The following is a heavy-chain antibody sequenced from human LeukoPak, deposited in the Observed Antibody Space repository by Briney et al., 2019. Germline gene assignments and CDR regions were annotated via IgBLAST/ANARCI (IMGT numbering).Heavy chain of an antibody. Sequence: SQTLSLTCAVSGGSISSGGYSWGWIRQPPGKGLEWIGYIYHSGSTYYNPSLKSRITISVDRSKNPFSLKLSSVTAADTAVYYCATPPGGYYGSGSAWGQGTLVTVSS. D-gene: IGHD3-10*01. CDR3: ATPPGGYYGSGSA. CDR2: IYHSGST. J-gene: IGHJ5*02. CDR1: GGSISSGGYS. V-gene: IGHV4-30-2*01.